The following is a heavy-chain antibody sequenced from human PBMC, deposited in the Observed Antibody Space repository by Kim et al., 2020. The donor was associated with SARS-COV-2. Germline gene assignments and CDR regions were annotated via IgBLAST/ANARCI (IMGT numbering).Heavy chain of an antibody. Sequence: SETLSLTCTVSGGSISSSSYYWGRKRQAPGQGREWIVSIYYSGSTYYNPTFKSRVTIAVDTSKNQFSLKPRSVTAADTAVYYCARQARGVPGSANWFDA. D-gene: IGHD2-15*01. CDR2: IYYSGST. CDR1: GGSISSSSYY. V-gene: IGHV4-39*01. CDR3: ARQARGVPGSANWFDA. J-gene: IGHJ5*01.